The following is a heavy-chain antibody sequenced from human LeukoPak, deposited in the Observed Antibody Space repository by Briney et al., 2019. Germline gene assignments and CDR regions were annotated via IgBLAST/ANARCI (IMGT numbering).Heavy chain of an antibody. CDR1: GFTFDDYA. Sequence: PGGSLRLSCAASGFTFDDYAMRWVRQAPGKGLEWVSGISWNSGSIGYADSVKGRFTISRDNAKNSLYLQMNSLRAEDTALYYCAKDTATGIAAAGFRDGMDVWGQGTTVTVSS. J-gene: IGHJ6*02. CDR2: ISWNSGSI. V-gene: IGHV3-9*01. CDR3: AKDTATGIAAAGFRDGMDV. D-gene: IGHD6-13*01.